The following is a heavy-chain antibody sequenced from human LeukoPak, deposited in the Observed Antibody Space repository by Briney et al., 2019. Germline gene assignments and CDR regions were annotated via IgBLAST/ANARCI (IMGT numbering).Heavy chain of an antibody. V-gene: IGHV3-7*03. J-gene: IGHJ4*02. CDR1: GFTFSSYA. D-gene: IGHD1-26*01. CDR2: IKEDGSER. Sequence: GGSLRLSCAASGFTFSSYAMSWVRQTPGKGLEWVASIKEDGSERQYVDSVKGRFSISRDNTKGSLFLQLNSLRAEDTAVYYCARGEVGAYDYWGQGTLVTVSS. CDR3: ARGEVGAYDY.